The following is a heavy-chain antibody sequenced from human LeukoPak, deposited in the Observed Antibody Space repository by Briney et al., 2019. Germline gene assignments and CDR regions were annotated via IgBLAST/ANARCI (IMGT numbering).Heavy chain of an antibody. CDR1: GGSFSGYY. V-gene: IGHV4-59*01. J-gene: IGHJ4*02. Sequence: SETLSLTCAVYGGSFSGYYWSWIRQPPGKGLEWIGYIYYSGSTNYHPSLKSRVTISVDTSKNQFSLKLSFVTAADTAVYYCARGYYYDSSGFDYWGQGTLVTVSS. D-gene: IGHD3-22*01. CDR3: ARGYYYDSSGFDY. CDR2: IYYSGST.